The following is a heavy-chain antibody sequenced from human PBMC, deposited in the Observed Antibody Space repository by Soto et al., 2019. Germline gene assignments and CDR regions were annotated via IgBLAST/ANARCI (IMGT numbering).Heavy chain of an antibody. V-gene: IGHV4-31*03. CDR3: TRLSCSGNSCSVGGAFDV. D-gene: IGHD2-2*01. CDR2: ISYSGSA. Sequence: SETLSLTCTVSGVTISSGGYFWTWIRQHPGGGLEWIGYISYSGSAYYAPSLNSRVTISLDTPNNQFSLNLISVTAADTAVYYCTRLSCSGNSCSVGGAFDVWGQGTTVTVSS. J-gene: IGHJ3*01. CDR1: GVTISSGGYF.